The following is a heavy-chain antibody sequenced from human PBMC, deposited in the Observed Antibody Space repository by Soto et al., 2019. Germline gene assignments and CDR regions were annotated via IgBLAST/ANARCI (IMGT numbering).Heavy chain of an antibody. CDR1: GCFITSSY. CDR3: ARGEDAFFYYGLHV. J-gene: IGHJ6*02. Sequence: QVQLQESGPRLVKPSATLSLPCTVSGCFITSSYWSWILRPPGKGLVWIAYIYDTGISGYTPSTSYNPSPKRRVTLSVDTSMSQISLKLTSVTAADTPVYYCARGEDAFFYYGLHVWGQVITGTVSS. V-gene: IGHV4-59*01. CDR2: IYDTGISGYTPST.